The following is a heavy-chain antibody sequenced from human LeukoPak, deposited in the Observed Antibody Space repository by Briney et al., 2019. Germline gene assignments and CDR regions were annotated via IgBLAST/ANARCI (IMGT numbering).Heavy chain of an antibody. CDR2: INHGGST. CDR1: GGSLSAYY. CDR3: ARYLDYGGNSRVFQH. V-gene: IGHV4-34*01. J-gene: IGHJ1*01. Sequence: PSETLSLTCAVYGGSLSAYYWTWIRQPPGKGLEWIGEINHGGSTNYNPSLKSRVTISIDTSKNQFSLKLSSVTAADTAFYYCARYLDYGGNSRVFQHWGQGTLVTVSS. D-gene: IGHD4-23*01.